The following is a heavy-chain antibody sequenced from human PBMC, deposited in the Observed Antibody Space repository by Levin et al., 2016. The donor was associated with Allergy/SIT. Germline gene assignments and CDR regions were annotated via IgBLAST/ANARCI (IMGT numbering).Heavy chain of an antibody. CDR2: ISSSSSYI. V-gene: IGHV3-21*01. Sequence: VRQMPGKGLEWVSSISSSSSYIYYADSVKGRFTISRDNAKNSLYLQMNSLRAEDTAVYYCARSGSSRYFDYWGQGTLVTVSS. CDR3: ARSGSSRYFDY. J-gene: IGHJ4*02. D-gene: IGHD6-6*01.